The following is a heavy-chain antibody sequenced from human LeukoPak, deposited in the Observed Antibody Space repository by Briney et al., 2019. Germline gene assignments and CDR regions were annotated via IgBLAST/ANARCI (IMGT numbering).Heavy chain of an antibody. CDR2: FDPEDGET. CDR3: AKSPRGPWYSSGWSLDY. V-gene: IGHV1-24*01. Sequence: ASVKVSCKVSGYTLTELSMHWVRQAPGKGLEWMGGFDPEDGETIYAQKFQGRVTMTEDTSTDTAYMELSSLRAEDTAVYYCAKSPRGPWYSSGWSLDYWGQGTLVTVSS. CDR1: GYTLTELS. D-gene: IGHD6-19*01. J-gene: IGHJ4*02.